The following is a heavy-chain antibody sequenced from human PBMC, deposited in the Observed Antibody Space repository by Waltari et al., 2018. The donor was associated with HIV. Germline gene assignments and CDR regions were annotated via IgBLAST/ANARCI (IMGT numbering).Heavy chain of an antibody. CDR2: IRFDGSNK. D-gene: IGHD6-19*01. Sequence: QVPLEESGGGVLQPGGSLRRSGCASGVLCRTYGMHWVRQAPGKGLEWVAFIRFDGSNKYYVDSVKGRFTISRDNSKNTLYLQIDSLRAEDTAVYYCAKQWKRPYYGMDAWGQGTTVTVSS. J-gene: IGHJ6*02. CDR3: AKQWKRPYYGMDA. CDR1: GVLCRTYG. V-gene: IGHV3-30*02.